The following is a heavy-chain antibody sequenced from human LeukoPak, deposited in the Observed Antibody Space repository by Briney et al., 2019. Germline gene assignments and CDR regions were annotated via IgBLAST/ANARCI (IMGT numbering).Heavy chain of an antibody. CDR2: ISSSSSYI. CDR3: ARAGSSGYHY. Sequence: GGSLRLSCAPSGSTFSSYSMNWVRQAPGKGLEWVSSISSSSSYIYYADSVKGRFTISRDNAKNSLYLQMNSLRAEDTAVYYCARAGSSGYHYWGQGTLVTVSS. CDR1: GSTFSSYS. V-gene: IGHV3-21*01. J-gene: IGHJ4*02. D-gene: IGHD6-19*01.